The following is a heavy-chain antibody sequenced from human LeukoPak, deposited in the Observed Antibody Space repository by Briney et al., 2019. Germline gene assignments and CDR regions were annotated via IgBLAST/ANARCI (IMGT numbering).Heavy chain of an antibody. V-gene: IGHV3-30*04. CDR1: GFTFTTYS. D-gene: IGHD1-26*01. CDR3: AREYTVGGLFGF. Sequence: PGGSLRLFCAASGFTFTTYSMHWVRQVPGKGLEWVAFVSSDGRTKHYTDSVKGRFTVSRDNSKKTLFLQMDSLRPDDTAVYYCAREYTVGGLFGFWGQGALVIVSS. CDR2: VSSDGRTK. J-gene: IGHJ4*02.